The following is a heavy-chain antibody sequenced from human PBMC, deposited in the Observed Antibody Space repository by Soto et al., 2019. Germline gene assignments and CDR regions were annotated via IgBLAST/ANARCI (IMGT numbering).Heavy chain of an antibody. CDR3: ARDGRHLDWFHYYYGMDV. CDR1: GGSISSSSYY. V-gene: IGHV3-7*01. CDR2: IKQDGSEK. J-gene: IGHJ6*02. D-gene: IGHD3-9*01. Sequence: GTLSLTCTVSGGSISSSSYYWGWIRQPPGKGLEWVANIKQDGSEKYYVDSVKGRFTISRDNAKNSLYLQMNSLRAEDTAVYYCARDGRHLDWFHYYYGMDVWGQGTTVTVSS.